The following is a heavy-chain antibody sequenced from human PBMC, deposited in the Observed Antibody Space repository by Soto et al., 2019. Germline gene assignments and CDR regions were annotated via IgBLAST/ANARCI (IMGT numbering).Heavy chain of an antibody. D-gene: IGHD3-10*01. J-gene: IGHJ3*02. CDR1: GFTFSGSA. CDR3: ARLDEYGERAFDI. Sequence: EVQLVESGGGLVQPGGSLKLSCAGSGFTFSGSAIHWVRQASGKGLEWVARIRDKGNNYATAYAASVKGRFTIDRDESKNTAFLQMNSMNDEDTAVYYCARLDEYGERAFDIWGHVTMVTVSS. CDR2: IRDKGNNYAT. V-gene: IGHV3-73*01.